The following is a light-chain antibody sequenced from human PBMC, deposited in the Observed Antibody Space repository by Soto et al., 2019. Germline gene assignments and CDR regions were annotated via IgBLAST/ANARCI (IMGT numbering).Light chain of an antibody. Sequence: QSALTQPPSASGSPGQSGTISCTGTSSDVGGYDYVSWYQQHPGKAPKLMIYEVTKRPSGVPDRFSGSKSGNTASLTVSGLPAKDEADYYCSSYAGSNNFVFCTGTKLTVL. CDR3: SSYAGSNNFV. J-gene: IGLJ1*01. V-gene: IGLV2-8*01. CDR2: EVT. CDR1: SSDVGGYDY.